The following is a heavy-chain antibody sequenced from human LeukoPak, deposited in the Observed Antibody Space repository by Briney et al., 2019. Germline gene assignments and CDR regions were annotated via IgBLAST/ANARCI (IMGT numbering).Heavy chain of an antibody. CDR3: ARARRGYYYDSSGYLVYFDY. J-gene: IGHJ4*02. CDR2: IYYSGST. D-gene: IGHD3-22*01. V-gene: IGHV4-31*03. Sequence: SQTLSLTCTVSGGSISSGGYYWSWIRQHPGKGLESIGYIYYSGSTYYNPSLKSRVTISVDTSKNQFSLKLSSVTAADTAVYYCARARRGYYYDSSGYLVYFDYWGQGTLVTVSS. CDR1: GGSISSGGYY.